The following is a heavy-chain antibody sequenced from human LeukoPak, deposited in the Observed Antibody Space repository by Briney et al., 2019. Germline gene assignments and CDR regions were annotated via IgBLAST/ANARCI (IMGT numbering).Heavy chain of an antibody. CDR2: INPNSGGT. CDR1: GYTFTVYY. V-gene: IGHV1-2*02. D-gene: IGHD2-2*01. J-gene: IGHJ5*02. Sequence: ASVKVSCKASGYTFTVYYIHWVRQAPGQGHEWMGWINPNSGGTNYAQRFQGRVTMTRDTSISTAYMELSRLRSDDTAVYYCARELGTTSIHWFDPWGQGTLVTVSS. CDR3: ARELGTTSIHWFDP.